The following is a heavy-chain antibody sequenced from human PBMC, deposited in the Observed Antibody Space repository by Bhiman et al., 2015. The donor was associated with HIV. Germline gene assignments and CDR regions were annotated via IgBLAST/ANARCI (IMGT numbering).Heavy chain of an antibody. CDR1: GVTFGDYA. J-gene: IGHJ4*02. Sequence: EVQLVESGGGLVQPGRSLRLSCTTSGVTFGDYAMSWVRQAPGRGLDWVGFIRSKAYGGTTEYAASVKGRFTISRDDSKSLVYLQMNRLKTEDTAVYYCTASSSWFDYWGQGTLVTVSS. V-gene: IGHV3-49*04. CDR2: IRSKAYGGTT. D-gene: IGHD6-13*01. CDR3: TASSSWFDY.